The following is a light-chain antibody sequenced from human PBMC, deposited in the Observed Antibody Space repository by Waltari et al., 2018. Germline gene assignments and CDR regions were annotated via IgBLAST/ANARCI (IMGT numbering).Light chain of an antibody. V-gene: IGKV2-28*01. Sequence: DIVMTQSPLSLSVTPGEPASISCRSSQSLLHSSGNTFLDWYLQKPGQSPQLLIYLVSNRASGVPDRFSGSGSGTDFTLKISRVEAEDVAVYFCMQYRQTPWTFGQGTKVEIK. CDR1: QSLLHSSGNTF. J-gene: IGKJ1*01. CDR3: MQYRQTPWT. CDR2: LVS.